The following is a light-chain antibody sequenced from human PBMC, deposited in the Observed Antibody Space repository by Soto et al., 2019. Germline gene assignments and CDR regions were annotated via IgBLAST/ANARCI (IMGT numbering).Light chain of an antibody. CDR3: SSYTTSNTRQIV. CDR2: DVS. CDR1: SSNVGGYNY. Sequence: QSALTQPASVSGSPGQSITISCTGTSSNVGGYNYVSWYQQHPCKAPKFMIYDVSNRPSGVSNRFSGSKSGNTASLTISGLQAEGEADYYCSSYTTSNTRQIVFGTGTKLTVL. J-gene: IGLJ1*01. V-gene: IGLV2-14*01.